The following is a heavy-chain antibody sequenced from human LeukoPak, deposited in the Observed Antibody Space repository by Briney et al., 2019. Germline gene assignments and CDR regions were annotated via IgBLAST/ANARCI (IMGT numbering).Heavy chain of an antibody. V-gene: IGHV4-34*01. Sequence: SETLSLTCAVYGGSFSGYYWSWIRQPPGKGLEWIGSVYYSGSTYYKPSLKSRVTISVDTSKNHFSLKLTSVTAADTAVYYCARLGTADDAFDLWGQGTMVTVSS. J-gene: IGHJ3*01. CDR3: ARLGTADDAFDL. CDR1: GGSFSGYY. CDR2: VYYSGST.